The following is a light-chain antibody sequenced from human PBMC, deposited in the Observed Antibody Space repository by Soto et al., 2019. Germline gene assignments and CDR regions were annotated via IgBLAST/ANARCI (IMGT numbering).Light chain of an antibody. Sequence: LAQPASVSGSRGQSIIISCTGTISDVGAYNYVSWYQQHPDKAPKVMIYEVTNRPSGVSNRFSGSKSGNTASLTISGLQAEDEADYYRRSYTRSDIFVFGTGTKVTVL. CDR3: RSYTRSDIFV. CDR2: EVT. J-gene: IGLJ1*01. V-gene: IGLV2-14*01. CDR1: ISDVGAYNY.